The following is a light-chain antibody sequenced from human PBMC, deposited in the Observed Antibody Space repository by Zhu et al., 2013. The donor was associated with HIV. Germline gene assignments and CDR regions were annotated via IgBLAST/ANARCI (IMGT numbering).Light chain of an antibody. V-gene: IGKV1-9*01. J-gene: IGKJ1*01. CDR3: QQYNTYPWT. Sequence: DIQLTQSPSFLSASVGDRVTITCRASQDIGKYLAWYQQKPGKAPTLLVYAASTTADEVPSRFSGRGSGTDFTLSISGLHPDDFATYFCQQYNTYPWTFGQGTRV. CDR2: AAS. CDR1: QDIGKY.